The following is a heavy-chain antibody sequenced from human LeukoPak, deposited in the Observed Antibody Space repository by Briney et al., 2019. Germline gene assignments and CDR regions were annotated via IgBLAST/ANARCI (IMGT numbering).Heavy chain of an antibody. J-gene: IGHJ4*02. CDR3: ARGRLELPPAGGPNDC. CDR1: GGSFSGYY. D-gene: IGHD1-7*01. CDR2: INHSGST. Sequence: SETLSLTCAVYGGSFSGYYWSWIRQPPGKGLEWIGEINHSGSTNYNPSLKSRVTISVDTSKSQFSLKLSSVTAADTAVYYCARGRLELPPAGGPNDCWGQGTLVTVSS. V-gene: IGHV4-34*01.